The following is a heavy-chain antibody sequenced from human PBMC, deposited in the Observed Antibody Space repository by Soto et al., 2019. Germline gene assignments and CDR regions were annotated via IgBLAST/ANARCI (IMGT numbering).Heavy chain of an antibody. D-gene: IGHD3-3*01. J-gene: IGHJ5*02. CDR3: AGGATILGVVIAKIAP. CDR2: INAGNGNT. Sequence: ASVKVSCKASGYTFTSYAMHWVRQAPGQRLEWMGWINAGNGNTRYSQKFQGRVTITRDTSASTAYMELSSLRSEDTAVYYCAGGATILGVVIAKIAPGAQGTLVTSPQ. V-gene: IGHV1-3*01. CDR1: GYTFTSYA.